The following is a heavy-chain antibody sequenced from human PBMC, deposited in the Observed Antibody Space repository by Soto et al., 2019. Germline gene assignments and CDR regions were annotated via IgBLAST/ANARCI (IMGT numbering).Heavy chain of an antibody. CDR3: ASLGPWFGEPWWGQYFDF. CDR1: GYSVTSYY. D-gene: IGHD3-10*01. J-gene: IGHJ4*02. CDR2: INPSGDAT. V-gene: IGHV1-46*03. Sequence: QVQLVQSGAEVRKPGASVKVSCKASGYSVTSYYIHWVRQAPGQGLEWMGIINPSGDATTYAQRFHGRVTMTRDTSTNTIYMGLSSLRSEDTAVYFCASLGPWFGEPWWGQYFDFWGQGTLVTVSS.